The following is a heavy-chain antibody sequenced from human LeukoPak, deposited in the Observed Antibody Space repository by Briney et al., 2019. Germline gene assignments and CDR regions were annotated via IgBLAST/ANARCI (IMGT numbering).Heavy chain of an antibody. D-gene: IGHD3-16*01. V-gene: IGHV4-59*08. CDR1: GGSISSYY. J-gene: IGHJ4*02. CDR3: ARKGVSDLYYFDS. Sequence: PSETLSLTCTVSGGSISSYYWRWIWQPPRTGLELMGNIYYSGSTNYNSSLKSRVTISVDTSKNQISLKLRSVTAADTAVYYCARKGVSDLYYFDSWGQGTLVTVSS. CDR2: IYYSGST.